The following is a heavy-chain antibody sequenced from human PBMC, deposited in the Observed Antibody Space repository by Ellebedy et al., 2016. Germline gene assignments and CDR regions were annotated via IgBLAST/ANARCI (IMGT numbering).Heavy chain of an antibody. CDR3: ARVIPLNYYDSSGLIDY. D-gene: IGHD3-22*01. CDR1: GGSISSGGYY. J-gene: IGHJ4*02. V-gene: IGHV4-31*03. CDR2: IYYSGST. Sequence: SETLSLXXTVSGGSISSGGYYWSWIRQHPGKGLEWIGYIYYSGSTYYNPSLKSRVTISVDTSKNQFSLKLSSVTAADTAVYYCARVIPLNYYDSSGLIDYWGQGTLVTVSS.